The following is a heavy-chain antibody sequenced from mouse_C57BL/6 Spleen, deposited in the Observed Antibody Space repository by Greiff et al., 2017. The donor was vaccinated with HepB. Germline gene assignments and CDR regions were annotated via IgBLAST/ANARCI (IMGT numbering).Heavy chain of an antibody. Sequence: VQLQQPGAELVRPGSSVKLSCKASGYTFTSYWMDWVKQRPGQGLEWIGNIYPSDSETHYNQKFKDKATLTVDKSSSPAYMQLSSLTSEDSAVYYCARRYYGTSYYFDYWGQGTTLTVSS. V-gene: IGHV1-61*01. CDR3: ARRYYGTSYYFDY. D-gene: IGHD1-1*01. CDR1: GYTFTSYW. J-gene: IGHJ2*01. CDR2: IYPSDSET.